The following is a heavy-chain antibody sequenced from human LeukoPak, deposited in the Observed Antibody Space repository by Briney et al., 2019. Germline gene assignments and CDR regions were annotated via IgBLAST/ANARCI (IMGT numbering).Heavy chain of an antibody. J-gene: IGHJ4*02. V-gene: IGHV1-18*01. D-gene: IGHD6-25*01. CDR3: ARVGSSADRYYFDY. CDR2: ISAYNGNT. CDR1: GYTFTSYG. Sequence: ASVKVSCKASGYTFTSYGISWVRQAPGQGLEGMGWISAYNGNTNYAQKLQGRVTMTPNTSTSTAYMELRSLRSDDTAVYYCARVGSSADRYYFDYWGQGTLVTVSS.